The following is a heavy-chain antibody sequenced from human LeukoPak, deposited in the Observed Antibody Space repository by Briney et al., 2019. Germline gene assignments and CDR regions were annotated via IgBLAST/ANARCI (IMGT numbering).Heavy chain of an antibody. V-gene: IGHV3-11*01. CDR1: GFTFSDYY. Sequence: GGSLRLSCAASGFTFSDYYMSWLRQAPGKGLEWVSYISSSGSTIYYADSVKGRFTISRDNAKNSLYLQMNILRAEDTAVYYCARGSVAAPFDYWGQGTLVTVSS. J-gene: IGHJ4*02. CDR2: ISSSGSTI. D-gene: IGHD6-19*01. CDR3: ARGSVAAPFDY.